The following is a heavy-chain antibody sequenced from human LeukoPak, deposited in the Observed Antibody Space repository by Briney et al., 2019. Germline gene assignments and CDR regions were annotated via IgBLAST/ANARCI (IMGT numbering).Heavy chain of an antibody. CDR3: ARDRGSGWHTFDY. Sequence: PGGSLRLSCTASGFTLSSYYMSWVRQAPGKGLEWVSSISSSSSYMFYGDSVRGRFTISRDNAENSLYLQMNSLRDEDTAVYYCARDRGSGWHTFDYWGQGALVTVSS. V-gene: IGHV3-21*01. CDR1: GFTLSSYY. D-gene: IGHD6-19*01. CDR2: ISSSSSYM. J-gene: IGHJ4*02.